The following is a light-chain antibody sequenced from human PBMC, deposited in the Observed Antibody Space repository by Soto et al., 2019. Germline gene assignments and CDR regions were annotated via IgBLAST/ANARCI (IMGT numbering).Light chain of an antibody. CDR3: QQCDHSGT. J-gene: IGKJ1*01. CDR1: QSITSDY. V-gene: IGKV3-20*01. CDR2: SAS. Sequence: EIVLTQSPATLSLSPGERATLSCRASQSITSDYLAWYQQKPGQAPRLLIYSASSRATGIPDRFSGSGSGTDFTLTITRLEPEDFAVYYCQQCDHSGTFCQGTKVDIK.